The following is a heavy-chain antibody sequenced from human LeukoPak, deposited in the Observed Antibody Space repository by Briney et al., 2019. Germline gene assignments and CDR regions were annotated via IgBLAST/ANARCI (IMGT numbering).Heavy chain of an antibody. CDR3: VKDSSSGSYFDY. V-gene: IGHV3-64D*06. J-gene: IGHJ4*02. D-gene: IGHD3-10*01. CDR1: GFSFSSYW. CDR2: IKSNGGST. Sequence: PGGSLRLSCKASGFSFSSYWIHWVRQAPGKGLVWVSRIKSNGGSTYYADSVKGRFTISRDNSRNTLHLQMSSLRVEDTAVYYCVKDSSSGSYFDYWGQGTLVTVSS.